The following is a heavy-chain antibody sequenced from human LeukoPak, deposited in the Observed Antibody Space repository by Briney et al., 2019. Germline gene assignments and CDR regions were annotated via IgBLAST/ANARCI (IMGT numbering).Heavy chain of an antibody. CDR3: AREYSSGYYYFDY. J-gene: IGHJ4*02. CDR1: GFTLSNYA. CDR2: ISYDGSNK. Sequence: GGSLRHSCAASGFTLSNYAIHWVRQAPGKGLEWVALISYDGSNKYYADSVKGRFPISRDNSKNTLYLQMNSLRADDTAVYNCAREYSSGYYYFDYWGQGTLVTVSS. V-gene: IGHV3-30*01. D-gene: IGHD6-19*01.